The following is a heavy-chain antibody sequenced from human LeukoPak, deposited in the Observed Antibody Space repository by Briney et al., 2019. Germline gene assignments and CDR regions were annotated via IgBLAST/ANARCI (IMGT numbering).Heavy chain of an antibody. Sequence: GRSLRLSCAASGFTFSSYAMHWVRQAPGKGLEWVAVISYDGSNKFYADSVKGRFTISRDNSKNTLYLQMNSLRAEDSAVYYWAREGPGITRAREPPSMDLWGQGTTVTVSS. CDR1: GFTFSSYA. V-gene: IGHV3-30-3*01. J-gene: IGHJ6*02. CDR3: AREGPGITRAREPPSMDL. D-gene: IGHD1-14*01. CDR2: ISYDGSNK.